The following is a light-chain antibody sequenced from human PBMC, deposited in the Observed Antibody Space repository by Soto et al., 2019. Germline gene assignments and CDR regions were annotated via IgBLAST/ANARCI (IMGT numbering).Light chain of an antibody. Sequence: EIVLTQSPGTLSLSPGKRAPLXRWPSQSVHSSHLAWYQQRPGQPPRLLIYSATTRATGIPDRFSGSGSGTDFTLTISRLEPEDFAVYYCQQFDNSQWTFGQGTKVDI. J-gene: IGKJ1*01. CDR1: QSVHSSH. CDR2: SAT. V-gene: IGKV3-20*01. CDR3: QQFDNSQWT.